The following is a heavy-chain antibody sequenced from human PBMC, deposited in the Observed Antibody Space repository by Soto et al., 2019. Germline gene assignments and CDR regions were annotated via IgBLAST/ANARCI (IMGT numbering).Heavy chain of an antibody. CDR3: AREVGIVLMVQRLVYYYGMDV. Sequence: SVKVSCKASGGTFSSYATSWVRQAPGQGLEWMGGIIPIFGTANYAQKFQGRVTITADESTSTAYMELSSLRSEDTAVYYCAREVGIVLMVQRLVYYYGMDVWGQGTTVTVSS. J-gene: IGHJ6*02. CDR2: IIPIFGTA. D-gene: IGHD2-8*01. CDR1: GGTFSSYA. V-gene: IGHV1-69*13.